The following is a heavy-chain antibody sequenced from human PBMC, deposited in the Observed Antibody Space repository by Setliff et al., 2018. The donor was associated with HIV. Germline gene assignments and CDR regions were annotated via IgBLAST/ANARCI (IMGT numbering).Heavy chain of an antibody. V-gene: IGHV1-69*13. Sequence: SVKVSCKASGGTFSSFAISWVRQAPGQGLEWMGEIIPVFGTLNYAQKFQGRVTITADELTGTAYMDLTNLRPEDTAVYYCARGRRVVPAAESNRFDPWGQGTLVTVSS. CDR3: ARGRRVVPAAESNRFDP. J-gene: IGHJ5*02. CDR2: IIPVFGTL. CDR1: GGTFSSFA. D-gene: IGHD2-2*01.